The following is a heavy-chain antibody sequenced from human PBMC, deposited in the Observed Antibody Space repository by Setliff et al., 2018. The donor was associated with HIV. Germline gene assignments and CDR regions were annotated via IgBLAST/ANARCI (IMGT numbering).Heavy chain of an antibody. CDR2: IYWNDDK. J-gene: IGHJ6*03. V-gene: IGHV2-5*01. D-gene: IGHD2-21*01. CDR1: GFSLSTVGVS. CDR3: AHSRAPIPPNYYYYMDV. Sequence: VSGPTLVNPTQTLTLTCTFSGFSLSTVGVSVGWIRQPPGKALECLGLIYWNDDKRYRPSLESRLTVTKDTSKNQVVLTMTNMDPVDTGTYYCAHSRAPIPPNYYYYMDVWGRGTTVTVSS.